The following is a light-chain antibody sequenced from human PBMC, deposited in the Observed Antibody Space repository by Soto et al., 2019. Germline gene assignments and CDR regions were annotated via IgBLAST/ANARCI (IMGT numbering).Light chain of an antibody. CDR1: TGAVTSGHY. J-gene: IGLJ1*01. CDR3: LLSFNGPYV. V-gene: IGLV7-46*01. Sequence: QAVVTQKPSLTVSPGGTVTLTCGSSTGAVTSGHYPYWFQQKPGQAPRTLIYDTSNKHSWTPARFSGYLLGGKAALTLSGAQPEDEAEYFCLLSFNGPYVFGGGTKVTVL. CDR2: DTS.